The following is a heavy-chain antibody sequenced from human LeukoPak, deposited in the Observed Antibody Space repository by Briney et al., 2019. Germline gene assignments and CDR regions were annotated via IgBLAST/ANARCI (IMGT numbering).Heavy chain of an antibody. Sequence: SETLSLTCAVYGGSFSGYYWSWIRQPPGKGLEWIGEINHSGSTNYNPSLKSRVTISVDTSKNQFSLKLSSVTVADTAVYYCARRPRSSWYLGWFDRWGQEPLVTVSS. CDR3: ARRPRSSWYLGWFDR. J-gene: IGHJ5*02. CDR1: GGSFSGYY. D-gene: IGHD6-13*01. V-gene: IGHV4-34*01. CDR2: INHSGST.